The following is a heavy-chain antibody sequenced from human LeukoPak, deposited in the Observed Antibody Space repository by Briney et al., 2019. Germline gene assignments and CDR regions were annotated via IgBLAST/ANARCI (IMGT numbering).Heavy chain of an antibody. D-gene: IGHD3-22*01. CDR3: ARDRSYYDSSGYYPVDY. Sequence: GGSLRLSCAASGFTFSSYGMSWVRQAPGKGLEWVSAISGSGGSTYYADSVKGRFTISRDNSKNTLYLQMNSLRAEDTAVYYCARDRSYYDSSGYYPVDYWGQGTLVTVSS. CDR1: GFTFSSYG. V-gene: IGHV3-23*01. J-gene: IGHJ4*02. CDR2: ISGSGGST.